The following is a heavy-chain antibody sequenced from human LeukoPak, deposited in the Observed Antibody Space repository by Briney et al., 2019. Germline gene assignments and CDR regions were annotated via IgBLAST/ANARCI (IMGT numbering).Heavy chain of an antibody. CDR2: INTNTGNP. V-gene: IGHV7-4-1*02. D-gene: IGHD6-13*01. J-gene: IGHJ6*03. Sequence: ASVKVSCKASGYTFTGYYMHWVRQAPGQGLEWMGWINTNTGNPTYAQGFTGRFVFSLDTSVSTAYLQISSLKAEDTAVYYCARDYGSSWYEGYYYYYYMDVWGKGTTVTVSS. CDR3: ARDYGSSWYEGYYYYYYMDV. CDR1: GYTFTGYY.